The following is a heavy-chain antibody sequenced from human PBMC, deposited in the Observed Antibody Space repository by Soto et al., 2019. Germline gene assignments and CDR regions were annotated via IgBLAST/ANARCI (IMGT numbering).Heavy chain of an antibody. V-gene: IGHV4-34*01. CDR1: GGSFSGYY. Sequence: SETLSLTCAVYGGSFSGYYWIWIRQPPGKGLEWIGEINHSGSTNYNPSLKSRVTISVDTSKNQFSLKLSSVTAADTAVYYCARHKVPLRSLNWFDPWGQGTLVTVS. CDR3: ARHKVPLRSLNWFDP. CDR2: INHSGST. J-gene: IGHJ5*02.